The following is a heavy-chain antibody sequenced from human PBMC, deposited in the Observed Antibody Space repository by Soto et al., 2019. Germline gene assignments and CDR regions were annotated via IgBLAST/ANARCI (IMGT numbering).Heavy chain of an antibody. V-gene: IGHV1-69*01. CDR2: IIPIFGTA. CDR3: ARTRYYYDSSGYYQYYFDY. CDR1: GGTFSSYA. J-gene: IGHJ4*02. D-gene: IGHD3-22*01. Sequence: QVQLVQSGAEVKKPGSSVKVSCKASGGTFSSYAISWVRQAPGQGLEWMGGIIPIFGTANYAQKFQGRVTITADEATITAYMELSSLRSEDTAVYYCARTRYYYDSSGYYQYYFDYWGQGTLVTVSS.